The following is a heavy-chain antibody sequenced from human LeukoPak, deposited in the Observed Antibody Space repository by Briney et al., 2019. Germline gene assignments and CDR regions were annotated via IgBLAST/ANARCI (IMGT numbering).Heavy chain of an antibody. V-gene: IGHV3-30*18. CDR3: AKEVGD. CDR1: GFTFSSYG. D-gene: IGHD3-3*01. J-gene: IGHJ4*02. CDR2: IPYDGSNK. Sequence: GGSLRLSCAASGFTFSSYGMHWVRQAPGKGLEWVAVIPYDGSNKYYADSVKGRFTISRDNSKNTLYLQMNSLRAEDTAVYYCAKEVGDWGQGTLVTVSS.